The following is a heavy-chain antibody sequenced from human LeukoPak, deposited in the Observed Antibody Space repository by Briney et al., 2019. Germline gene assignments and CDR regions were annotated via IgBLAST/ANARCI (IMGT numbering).Heavy chain of an antibody. CDR3: ARELWFGEPSKLLKHYYCYYGMDV. Sequence: GGSLRLSCAASGLTFSSYAMNWVRQAPGKGLEWLGFISYDGGNKYYADSVKGRFTISRDNSKNTLYLQMNSLRAEDTAGYYCARELWFGEPSKLLKHYYCYYGMDVWGQGTTVTVSS. V-gene: IGHV3-30*04. J-gene: IGHJ6*02. D-gene: IGHD3-10*01. CDR2: ISYDGGNK. CDR1: GLTFSSYA.